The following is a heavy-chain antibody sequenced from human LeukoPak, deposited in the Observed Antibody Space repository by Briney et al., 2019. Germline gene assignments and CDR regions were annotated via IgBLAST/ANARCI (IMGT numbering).Heavy chain of an antibody. Sequence: SETLSLTCTVSGGSISTYYWSWIRQPPGKGLEWIAYIDYSASTNYNPSLKSRVTISVDTSKNQFSLKLSSVTAADTAVYYCARGRGYSGYGYYFDYWGQGTLVTVSS. J-gene: IGHJ4*02. D-gene: IGHD5-12*01. CDR3: ARGRGYSGYGYYFDY. CDR2: IDYSAST. CDR1: GGSISTYY. V-gene: IGHV4-59*12.